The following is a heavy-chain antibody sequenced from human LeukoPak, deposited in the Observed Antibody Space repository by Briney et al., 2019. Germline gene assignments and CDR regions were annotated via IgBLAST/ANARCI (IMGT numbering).Heavy chain of an antibody. V-gene: IGHV3-33*01. D-gene: IGHD6-19*01. Sequence: GGSLRLSCAVSGFXFSSYGMHWVRQSPGKGLEWEAVIWYDGSKKYYADSVKGRFTISRDNSKNTLYVQMNSLRAEDTAVYYCARDRGIAVAGPLDYWGQGTLVTVSS. J-gene: IGHJ4*02. CDR3: ARDRGIAVAGPLDY. CDR1: GFXFSSYG. CDR2: IWYDGSKK.